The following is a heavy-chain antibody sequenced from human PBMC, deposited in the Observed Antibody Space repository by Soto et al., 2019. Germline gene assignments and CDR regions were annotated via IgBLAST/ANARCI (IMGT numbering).Heavy chain of an antibody. D-gene: IGHD6-19*01. CDR3: AGSGCGSGWL. CDR2: IYYTGST. CDR1: GGSVSSGRFY. J-gene: IGHJ4*02. V-gene: IGHV4-61*01. Sequence: QVQLQESGPGLVKPSETLSLTCTVSGGSVSSGRFYWSWIRQPPGKGLEWIGYIYYTGSTKYNPSLRSRVTISVDTSKNHFSLTVTSVTAADTAVYYGAGSGCGSGWLGGQGTLVTVSS.